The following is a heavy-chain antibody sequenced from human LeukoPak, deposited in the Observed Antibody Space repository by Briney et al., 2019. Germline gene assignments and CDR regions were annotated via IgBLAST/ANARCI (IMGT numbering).Heavy chain of an antibody. CDR3: AGTMVRGNWFDP. CDR1: GFTFSNYE. D-gene: IGHD3-10*01. V-gene: IGHV3-11*03. J-gene: IGHJ5*02. Sequence: PGGSLRLSCAASGFTFSNYEMNWVRQAPGKGLEWVSYISSSSSYTNYADSVKGRFTISRDNAKNSLYLQMNSLRAEDTAVYYCAGTMVRGNWFDPWGQGTLVTVSS. CDR2: ISSSSSYT.